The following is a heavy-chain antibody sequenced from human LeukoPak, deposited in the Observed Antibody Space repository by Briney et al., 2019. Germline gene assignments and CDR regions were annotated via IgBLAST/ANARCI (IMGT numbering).Heavy chain of an antibody. V-gene: IGHV1-18*01. CDR3: ARYYHDSSGYSIYYYYYMDV. Sequence: GASVKVSCKASGYTFTSYGISWVRQAPGQGLEWMGWISAYNGNTNYAQKLQGRVTMTTDTSTSTAYMELRSLRSDDTAVYYCARYYHDSSGYSIYYYYYMDVWGKGTTVTVSS. D-gene: IGHD3-22*01. CDR1: GYTFTSYG. J-gene: IGHJ6*03. CDR2: ISAYNGNT.